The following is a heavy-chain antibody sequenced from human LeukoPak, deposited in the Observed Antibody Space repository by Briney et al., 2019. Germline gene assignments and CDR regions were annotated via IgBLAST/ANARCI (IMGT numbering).Heavy chain of an antibody. V-gene: IGHV4-59*01. CDR1: GFTFSSNY. J-gene: IGHJ6*03. Sequence: PGGSLRLSCAASGFTFSSNYMNWVRQAPGKGLEWIGYIYYSGSTNYNPSLTSRVTISVDTSKNQFSLKLSSVTAADTAVYYCARGDILPAEYYYYYMDVWGKGTTVTVSS. CDR2: IYYSGST. CDR3: ARGDILPAEYYYYYMDV.